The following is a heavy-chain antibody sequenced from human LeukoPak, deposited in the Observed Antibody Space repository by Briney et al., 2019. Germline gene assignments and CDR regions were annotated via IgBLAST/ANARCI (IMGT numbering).Heavy chain of an antibody. CDR2: IYYSGTT. Sequence: SETLSLTCTVSGGSISSYYWSWIRQPPGKGLEWIGYIYYSGTTNYNPSLKSRVTISVDTSKNQFSLKLSSVTAADTAVYYCARDFYDFWSGYHDYWGQGTLVTVSS. J-gene: IGHJ4*02. CDR3: ARDFYDFWSGYHDY. V-gene: IGHV4-59*01. CDR1: GGSISSYY. D-gene: IGHD3-3*01.